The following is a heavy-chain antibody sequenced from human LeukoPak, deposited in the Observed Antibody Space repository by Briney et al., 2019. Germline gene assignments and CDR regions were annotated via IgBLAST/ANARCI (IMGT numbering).Heavy chain of an antibody. J-gene: IGHJ4*02. CDR3: ARVSGSYYLADY. V-gene: IGHV4-39*07. CDR2: IYYSGST. CDR1: GGSISSSSYY. D-gene: IGHD1-26*01. Sequence: PSETLSLTCTVSGGSISSSSYYWGWIRQPPGKGLEWIGSIYYSGSTYYNPSLKSRVTISVDTSKNQFSLKLSSVTAADTAVYYCARVSGSYYLADYWGQGTLVTVSS.